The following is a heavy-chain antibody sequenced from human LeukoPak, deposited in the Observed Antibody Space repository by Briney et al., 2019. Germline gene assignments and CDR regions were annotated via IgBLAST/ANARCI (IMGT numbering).Heavy chain of an antibody. CDR1: GFTFSSYG. J-gene: IGHJ4*02. CDR2: ISGSGGST. CDR3: AKDPAALVAATSAIDY. D-gene: IGHD2-15*01. V-gene: IGHV3-23*01. Sequence: QPGGSLRLSCAASGFTFSSYGMSWVRQAPGKGLEWVSGISGSGGSTYYADSVKGRFTISRDNSKNTLYLQMNSLRAEDTAVYYCAKDPAALVAATSAIDYWGQGTLVTVSS.